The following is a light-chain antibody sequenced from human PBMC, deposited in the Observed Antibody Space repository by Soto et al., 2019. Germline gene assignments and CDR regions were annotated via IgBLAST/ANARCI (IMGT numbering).Light chain of an antibody. CDR3: CSFTSGNTAYV. V-gene: IGLV2-14*01. CDR2: EVT. J-gene: IGLJ1*01. Sequence: QSALTQPGSVSGSPGQSITISCTGTSSDVGGYNYVSWYQQHPGKAPKLMIYEVTNRPSGVSTRFSGSKSGNTASLTISGLQAEDEADYYCCSFTSGNTAYVFGTGTKVT. CDR1: SSDVGGYNY.